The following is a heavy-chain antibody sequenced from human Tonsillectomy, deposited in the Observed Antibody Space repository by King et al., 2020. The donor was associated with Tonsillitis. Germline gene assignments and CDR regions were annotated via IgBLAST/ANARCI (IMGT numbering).Heavy chain of an antibody. CDR2: ISNDGNYA. Sequence: VQLVESGGGVVQPGRSLRVSCEASGFTLENYGMHWVRQAPGKGLEWVAVISNDGNYAYYADSVKGRFTISRDNSKNTLFLQMNSLRTEDTAVYYCTIPKSADSMDFLIDYWGQGTLVSVSS. D-gene: IGHD2/OR15-2a*01. CDR1: GFTLENYG. V-gene: IGHV3-30*19. CDR3: TIPKSADSMDFLIDY. J-gene: IGHJ4*02.